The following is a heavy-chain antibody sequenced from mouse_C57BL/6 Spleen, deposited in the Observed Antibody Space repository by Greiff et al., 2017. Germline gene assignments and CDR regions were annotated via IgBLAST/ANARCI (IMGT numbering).Heavy chain of an antibody. J-gene: IGHJ2*01. CDR1: GYTFTSYW. CDR2: IDPSDSET. V-gene: IGHV1-52*01. CDR3: AREDDGYGYFDY. D-gene: IGHD2-3*01. Sequence: VQLQQPGAELVRPGSSVKLSCKASGYTFTSYWMHWVKQRPIQGLEWIGNIDPSDSETHYNQKFKDKATLTVDKSSSTAYMQLSSLTSEDSAVYYCAREDDGYGYFDYWGQGTTLTVSS.